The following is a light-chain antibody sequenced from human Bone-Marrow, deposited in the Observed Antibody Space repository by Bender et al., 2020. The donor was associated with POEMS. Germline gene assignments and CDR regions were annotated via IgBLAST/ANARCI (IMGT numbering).Light chain of an antibody. CDR2: DVP. Sequence: QSALTQPDSVSGSPGQSITISCTGTTSDIGGYNYVSWYQQHPGKVPKLIIYDVPRRPSGISNRFSGSKSGNTASLAISRLQSEDEADYYCAAWEDSLNGWVFGGGTKLTVL. J-gene: IGLJ3*02. V-gene: IGLV2-14*03. CDR3: AAWEDSLNGWV. CDR1: TSDIGGYNY.